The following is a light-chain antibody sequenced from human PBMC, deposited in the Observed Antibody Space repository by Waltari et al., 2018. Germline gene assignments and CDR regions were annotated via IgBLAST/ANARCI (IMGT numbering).Light chain of an antibody. J-gene: IGLJ2*01. CDR2: EVS. V-gene: IGLV2-8*01. CDR1: SRDVGGYNY. CDR3: SSYAGSNNVV. Sequence: QSALTQPPSASGSPGQAVTISCTGTSRDVGGYNYVSWYQQHPGKAPKLMIYEVSKRPSGFPDRFSGSKSGNTASLTVSGLQAEDETDYYCSSYAGSNNVVFGGGTKLTVL.